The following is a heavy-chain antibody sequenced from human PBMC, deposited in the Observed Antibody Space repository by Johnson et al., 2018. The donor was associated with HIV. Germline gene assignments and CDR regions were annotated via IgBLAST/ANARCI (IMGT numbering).Heavy chain of an antibody. CDR3: SRHSPRGYIGYDAFDI. CDR2: SSYDGTNK. V-gene: IGHV3-30*03. J-gene: IGHJ3*02. Sequence: QVQLVESGGGVVQPGGSLRLSCAASGFTFSNYGMHWVRQAPGKGLEWVAVSSYDGTNKYYADSVKGRFTVSRDNAKNSLDLQMSSLGPEDTAVYYCSRHSPRGYIGYDAFDIWGQGTVVTVSS. D-gene: IGHD5-12*01. CDR1: GFTFSNYG.